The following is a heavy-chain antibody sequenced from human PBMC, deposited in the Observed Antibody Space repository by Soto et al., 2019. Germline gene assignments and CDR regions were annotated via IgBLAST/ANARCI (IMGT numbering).Heavy chain of an antibody. V-gene: IGHV4-59*12. D-gene: IGHD2-8*01. Sequence: SETLSLTCTVSGGSIGSYYWTWIRQSPGKGLEWIGYIYYTGTTNYNPSLKSRVTISLDTSKNTLYLQMNGLRAEDTALYYCVYCSNGVCSRGYSYYMDVWGKGTTVTVSS. CDR3: VYCSNGVCSRGYSYYMDV. CDR2: IYYTGTT. CDR1: GGSIGSYY. J-gene: IGHJ6*03.